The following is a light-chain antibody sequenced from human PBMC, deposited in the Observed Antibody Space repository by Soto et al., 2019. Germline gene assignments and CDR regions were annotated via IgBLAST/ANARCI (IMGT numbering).Light chain of an antibody. V-gene: IGKV3-20*01. J-gene: IGKJ1*01. Sequence: VMTQSPGTLSLSPGERATLSCRASQSVPNRFLAWYQQKPGQAPRPLIFDASNRATGIPDRFSGSGSGTDFTLNIRRLEPEDFAFYYCQQYGISRTFGQGTKVDI. CDR3: QQYGISRT. CDR2: DAS. CDR1: QSVPNRF.